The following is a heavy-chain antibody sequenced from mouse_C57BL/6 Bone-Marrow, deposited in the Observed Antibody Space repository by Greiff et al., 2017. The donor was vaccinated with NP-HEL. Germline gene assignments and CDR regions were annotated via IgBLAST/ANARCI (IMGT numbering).Heavy chain of an antibody. D-gene: IGHD3-1*01. J-gene: IGHJ2*01. CDR2: ISSGSSTI. CDR1: GFTFSDYG. CDR3: ARPGYPWEEVFDY. Sequence: EVKLVESGGGLVKPGGSLKLSCAASGFTFSDYGMHWVRQAPEKGLEWVAYISSGSSTIYYADTVKGRFTISRDNAKNTLFLQMTSLRSEDTAMYYCARPGYPWEEVFDYWGQGTTLTVSS. V-gene: IGHV5-17*01.